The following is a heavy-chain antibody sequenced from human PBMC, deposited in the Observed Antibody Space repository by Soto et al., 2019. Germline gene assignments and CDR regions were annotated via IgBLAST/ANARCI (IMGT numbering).Heavy chain of an antibody. CDR1: GGSISSYY. J-gene: IGHJ4*02. CDR3: ARVRGDYDAYYFDY. D-gene: IGHD4-17*01. CDR2: IYYSGST. V-gene: IGHV4-59*01. Sequence: SETLSLTCTVSGGSISSYYWSWIRQPPGKGLEWIGYIYYSGSTNYNPSLKSRVTISVDTSKNQFSLKLSSVTAADTAVYYCARVRGDYDAYYFDYWGQGTLVTISS.